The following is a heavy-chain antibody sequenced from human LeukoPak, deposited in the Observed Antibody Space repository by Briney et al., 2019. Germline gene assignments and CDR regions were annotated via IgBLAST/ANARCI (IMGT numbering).Heavy chain of an antibody. V-gene: IGHV3-48*04. CDR1: GFAFSNYW. Sequence: GGSLRLSCAVSGFAFSNYWMSWVRQAPGKGLEWVSYISSSSSTIYYADSVKGRFTISRDNAKNSLYLQMNSLRAEDTAVYYCARRVVTPSYYYGMDVWGQGTTVTVSS. CDR3: ARRVVTPSYYYGMDV. CDR2: ISSSSSTI. J-gene: IGHJ6*02. D-gene: IGHD4-23*01.